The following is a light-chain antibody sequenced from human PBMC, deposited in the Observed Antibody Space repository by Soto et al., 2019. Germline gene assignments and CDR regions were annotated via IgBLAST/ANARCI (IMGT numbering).Light chain of an antibody. Sequence: QSALTQPASVSGSPGQSITISCTGTSSDVGGYNYVSWYQQHPGKAPKLMIYEVSYRPSGVSNRFSGSKSGNTASLTISGLQAEYEADYYCSSYTSSSTQVFGTGTKLTVL. CDR3: SSYTSSSTQV. J-gene: IGLJ1*01. CDR1: SSDVGGYNY. V-gene: IGLV2-14*01. CDR2: EVS.